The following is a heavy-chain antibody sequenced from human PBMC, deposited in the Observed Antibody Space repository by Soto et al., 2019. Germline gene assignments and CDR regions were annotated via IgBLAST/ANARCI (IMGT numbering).Heavy chain of an antibody. CDR1: GGSISSYY. J-gene: IGHJ6*01. Sequence: SETLPLTGTVSGGSISSYYCSWIRQPAWKGLEWIGRIYTSGITNYNPSLKSRVTMSVDTSKNQFSLKLSSVTAADTAVYYCARVAPTARYGGSRYYGMDVCGRGTTVAVSS. V-gene: IGHV4-4*07. D-gene: IGHD2-15*01. CDR2: IYTSGIT. CDR3: ARVAPTARYGGSRYYGMDV.